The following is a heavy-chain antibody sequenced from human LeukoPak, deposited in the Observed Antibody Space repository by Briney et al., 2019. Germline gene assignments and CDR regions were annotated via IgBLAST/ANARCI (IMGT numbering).Heavy chain of an antibody. CDR2: IIPIFGTA. Sequence: SVKVSCKASGGTFSSYAISWVRQAPGQGLEWMGGIIPIFGTANYAQKFQGRVTITADKSTSTAYMELSSLRSEDTAVYYCARSNPVVGGPDYWGQGTLVTVSS. CDR3: ARSNPVVGGPDY. J-gene: IGHJ4*02. CDR1: GGTFSSYA. D-gene: IGHD2-15*01. V-gene: IGHV1-69*06.